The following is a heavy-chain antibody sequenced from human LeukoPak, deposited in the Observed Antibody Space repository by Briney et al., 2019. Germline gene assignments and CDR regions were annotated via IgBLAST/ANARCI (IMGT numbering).Heavy chain of an antibody. CDR3: ANLDY. CDR2: ISYDGSNK. V-gene: IGHV3-30*18. CDR1: GFTFSSYG. J-gene: IGHJ4*02. Sequence: GRSLRLSCAASGFTFSSYGMHWVRQAPVKGLEWVAVISYDGSNKYYADSVKGRFTISRDNSKNTLYLQMNSLRAEDTAVYYCANLDYWGQGTLVTVSS.